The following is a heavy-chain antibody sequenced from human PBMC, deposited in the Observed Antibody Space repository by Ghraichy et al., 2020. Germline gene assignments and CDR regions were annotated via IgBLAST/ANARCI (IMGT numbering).Heavy chain of an antibody. CDR3: AKNTYDFWSGFTH. D-gene: IGHD3-3*01. V-gene: IGHV3-23*01. CDR2: ISGSGGST. CDR1: GFTFSSYA. J-gene: IGHJ4*02. Sequence: GGSLRLSCAASGFTFSSYAMSWVRQAPGKGLEWVSTISGSGGSTYYADSVKGRFTISRDNSENTLFLQMNSLRAEDTAAYYCAKNTYDFWSGFTHWGQGTLVTVSS.